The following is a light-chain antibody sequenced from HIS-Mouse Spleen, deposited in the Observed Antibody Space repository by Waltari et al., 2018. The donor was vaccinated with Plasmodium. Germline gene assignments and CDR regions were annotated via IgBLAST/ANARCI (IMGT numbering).Light chain of an antibody. V-gene: IGKV4-1*01. CDR1: QSVLYSSNNKNY. J-gene: IGKJ4*01. Sequence: DIVMTQSPDSLAVSLGERATINCKSSQSVLYSSNNKNYLAWYQQKPGQPPKLLIYWASTRESGVPARFSVSGSGTDFTLTISSLQAEDVAVYYCQQYYSTPLTFGGGTKVEIK. CDR2: WAS. CDR3: QQYYSTPLT.